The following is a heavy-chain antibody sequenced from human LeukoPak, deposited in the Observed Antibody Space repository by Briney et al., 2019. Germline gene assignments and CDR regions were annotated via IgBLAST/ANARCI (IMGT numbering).Heavy chain of an antibody. J-gene: IGHJ4*02. D-gene: IGHD3-22*01. V-gene: IGHV3-21*01. CDR3: ARGRAYDSSGYGPFDY. CDR1: GFTLSNYS. Sequence: GGSLRLSCAASGFTLSNYSMNWVRQAPGKGLEWVSSISSSSSYIYYADSVKGRFTISRDNAKNSLYLQMNSLRAEDTAVYYCARGRAYDSSGYGPFDYWGQGTLVTVSS. CDR2: ISSSSSYI.